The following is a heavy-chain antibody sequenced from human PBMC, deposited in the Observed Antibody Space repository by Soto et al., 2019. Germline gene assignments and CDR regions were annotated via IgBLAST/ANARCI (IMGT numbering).Heavy chain of an antibody. CDR1: GFTFPAYD. D-gene: IGHD3-10*01. V-gene: IGHV3-7*03. CDR3: SRENWFQDY. Sequence: LRLSCAASGFTFPAYDMTWVRQAPGKGLEWVASIKSDGSEQYYVDSVNGRFTISRDNAKQALYLQMNSLRAGDTALYYCSRENWFQDYWGQGTLVTVSS. CDR2: IKSDGSEQ. J-gene: IGHJ4*02.